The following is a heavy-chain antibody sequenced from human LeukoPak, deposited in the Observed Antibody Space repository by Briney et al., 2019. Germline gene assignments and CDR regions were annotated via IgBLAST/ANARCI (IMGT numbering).Heavy chain of an antibody. J-gene: IGHJ3*02. CDR1: GFTFSTYA. V-gene: IGHV3-15*01. CDR2: IISKTAGETT. D-gene: IGHD3-22*01. Sequence: GGSLRLSCAASGFTFSTYAMSWVRQAPGKGLEWVGRIISKTAGETTHYAAPVKGRFTVSRDDSKNTLYLQMSSLKTEDTALYYCIASSGSDAFDIWGQGTLVTVSS. CDR3: IASSGSDAFDI.